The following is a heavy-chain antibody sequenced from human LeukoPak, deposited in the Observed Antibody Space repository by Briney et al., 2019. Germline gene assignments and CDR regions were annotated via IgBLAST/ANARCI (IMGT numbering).Heavy chain of an antibody. J-gene: IGHJ3*02. CDR2: IIPIFGTA. V-gene: IGHV1-69*13. CDR3: ARELIVVVTAIPRVAAFDI. D-gene: IGHD2-21*02. CDR1: GGTFSSYA. Sequence: SVKVSCKASGGTFSSYAISWVRQAPGQGLEWMGGIIPIFGTANYAQKFQGRVTITADESTSTAYMELSSLRSEDTAVYYCARELIVVVTAIPRVAAFDIWGQGTMVTVSS.